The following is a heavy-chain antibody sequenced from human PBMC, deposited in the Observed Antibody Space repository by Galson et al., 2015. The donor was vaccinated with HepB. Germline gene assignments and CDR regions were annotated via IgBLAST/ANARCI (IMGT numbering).Heavy chain of an antibody. D-gene: IGHD5-24*01. CDR3: ARLSRGGYKNWYFDL. Sequence: SLRLSCAASGFTFSSYGMHWVRQAPGKGLEWVAVISYDGSNKYHADSVKGRFTISRDNSKNTLYLQMNSLKASDTAMYYCARLSRGGYKNWYFDLWGRGTLVTVSS. J-gene: IGHJ2*01. CDR2: ISYDGSNK. V-gene: IGHV3-30*03. CDR1: GFTFSSYG.